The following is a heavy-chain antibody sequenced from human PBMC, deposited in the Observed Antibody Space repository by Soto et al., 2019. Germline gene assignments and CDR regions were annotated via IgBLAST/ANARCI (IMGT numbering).Heavy chain of an antibody. D-gene: IGHD2-15*01. CDR1: GYTFTSYD. Sequence: ASVKVSCKASGYTFTSYDINWVRQATGQGLEWMGWMNPNSGNTGYAQKFQGRVTMTRNTSISTAYMELSSLRSEDTAVYYCARGYCSGGSCYWYFYYYYYMDVWGKGTTVTVSS. V-gene: IGHV1-8*01. CDR2: MNPNSGNT. CDR3: ARGYCSGGSCYWYFYYYYYMDV. J-gene: IGHJ6*03.